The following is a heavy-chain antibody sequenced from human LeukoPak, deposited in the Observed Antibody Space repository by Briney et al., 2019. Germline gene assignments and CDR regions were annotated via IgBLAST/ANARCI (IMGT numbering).Heavy chain of an antibody. CDR1: GFTFSSYA. J-gene: IGHJ4*02. Sequence: GASLRLSCAASGFTFSSYAMSWVRQAPGKGMEWVSAISGSGGSTYYADSVKGRFTISRDNSKNTLYLQMNSLRAEDTAVYYCAKNYDFWSGPPLPDYWGQGTLVTVSS. CDR2: ISGSGGST. D-gene: IGHD3-3*01. V-gene: IGHV3-23*01. CDR3: AKNYDFWSGPPLPDY.